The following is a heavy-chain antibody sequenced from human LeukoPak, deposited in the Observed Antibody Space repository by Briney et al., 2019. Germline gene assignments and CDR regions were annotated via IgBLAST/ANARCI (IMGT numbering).Heavy chain of an antibody. D-gene: IGHD3-10*01. CDR1: GFTSSSYG. CDR2: ISYDGSNK. CDR3: AKGLLWFGEMDAFDI. Sequence: GRSLRLSCAASGFTSSSYGMHWVRQAPGKGLEWVAVISYDGSNKYYADSVKGRFTISRDNSKNTLYLQMNSLRAEDTAVYYCAKGLLWFGEMDAFDIWGQGTMVTVSS. V-gene: IGHV3-30*18. J-gene: IGHJ3*02.